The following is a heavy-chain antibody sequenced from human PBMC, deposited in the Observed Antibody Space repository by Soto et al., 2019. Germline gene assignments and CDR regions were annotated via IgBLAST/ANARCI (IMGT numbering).Heavy chain of an antibody. J-gene: IGHJ5*02. CDR3: VVDYGSGSYYTGWFVL. CDR1: GYSFTGYY. Sequence: QVQLVQSGAEVKKPGASVKVSCKASGYSFTGYYVHWVRQAPGQGLEWKGWINPNSGGTNYAQKFPGRVAMTRDTSISTAYLEMSKLRSDDTAVYDCVVDYGSGSYYTGWFVLWGQGTLVTVSS. CDR2: INPNSGGT. V-gene: IGHV1-2*02. D-gene: IGHD3-10*01.